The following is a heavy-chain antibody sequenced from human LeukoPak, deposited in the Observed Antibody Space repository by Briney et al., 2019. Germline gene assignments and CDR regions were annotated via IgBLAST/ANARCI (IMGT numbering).Heavy chain of an antibody. J-gene: IGHJ4*02. Sequence: GGSLRLSCTVSGFTFNNAWMTWVRQAPGKGLEWVGRIRKRSEGETTEDAAQVKGRFKISTDESQNPLYLQLNSVKTEDTAMYYCGTGHRGSNLDYWGQGTLVTVSS. V-gene: IGHV3-15*01. D-gene: IGHD4/OR15-4a*01. CDR2: IRKRSEGETT. CDR3: GTGHRGSNLDY. CDR1: GFTFNNAW.